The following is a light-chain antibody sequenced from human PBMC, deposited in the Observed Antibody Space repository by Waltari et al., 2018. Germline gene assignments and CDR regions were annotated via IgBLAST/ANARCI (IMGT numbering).Light chain of an antibody. CDR2: AAS. CDR1: QGISSY. V-gene: IGKV1-9*01. Sequence: IQLTQSLSSLSASVGDRVTITCRASQGISSYLAWYQQKPGKAPKLLIYAASTLQSGVPSRFSGSGSGTDFTLTISSLQPEDFATYYCQQLNSYPRGLFTFGPGTKVDIK. CDR3: QQLNSYPRGLFT. J-gene: IGKJ3*01.